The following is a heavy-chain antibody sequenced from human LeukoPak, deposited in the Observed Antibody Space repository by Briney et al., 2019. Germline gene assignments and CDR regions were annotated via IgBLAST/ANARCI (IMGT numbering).Heavy chain of an antibody. CDR1: GGSISSSSYY. D-gene: IGHD6-19*01. J-gene: IGHJ4*02. Sequence: KPSETLSLTCTVSGGSISSSSYYWGWIRQPPGKGLEWIGSIYYSGSTYYNPSLKSRVTISVDTSKNQFSLKLSSVTAADTAVYYCARVSAGQWLEYYFDYWGQGTLVTVSS. V-gene: IGHV4-39*07. CDR2: IYYSGST. CDR3: ARVSAGQWLEYYFDY.